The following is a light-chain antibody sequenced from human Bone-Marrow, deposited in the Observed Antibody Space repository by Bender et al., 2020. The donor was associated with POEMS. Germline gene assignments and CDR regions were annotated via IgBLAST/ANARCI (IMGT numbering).Light chain of an antibody. J-gene: IGLJ2*01. V-gene: IGLV2-14*03. Sequence: QSALTQPASVTGSPGQSITIPCTGTNSDVGGYDYVSWYQQHPGKAPKLLLYDVTNRPSGVSDRFSGSKSANTASLISSGLQGEDEASYYCSSYSDVNTLVFGGGTKLTVV. CDR3: SSYSDVNTLV. CDR2: DVT. CDR1: NSDVGGYDY.